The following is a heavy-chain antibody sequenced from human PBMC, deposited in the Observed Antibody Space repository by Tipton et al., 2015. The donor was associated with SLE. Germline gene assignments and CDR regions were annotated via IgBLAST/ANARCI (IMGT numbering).Heavy chain of an antibody. CDR2: ISKDGSEK. J-gene: IGHJ4*01. D-gene: IGHD2-8*02. V-gene: IGHV3-7*01. Sequence: GSLRLSCAASGFTFSNYYMTWVRQAPGQGLECVAKISKDGSEKYYVDSVKGRFTVSRDNAKNSLYLQMNSLRVEDTAVYYCTRDRGSDCTGGVCYLYYFEYWGQGTLVTVSS. CDR3: TRDRGSDCTGGVCYLYYFEY. CDR1: GFTFSNYY.